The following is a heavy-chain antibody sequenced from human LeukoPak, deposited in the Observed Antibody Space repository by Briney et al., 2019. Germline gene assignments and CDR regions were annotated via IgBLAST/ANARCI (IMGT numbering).Heavy chain of an antibody. CDR1: GFTFSSYA. CDR2: ISGSGGST. V-gene: IGHV3-23*01. CDR3: AKDRTGTEAWYFDY. Sequence: GGSLRLSCAASGFTFSSYAMHWVRQAPGKGLEWVSVISGSGGSTYYADSVKGRFTISRDNSKNTLYLQMNSLRAEDTAVYYCAKDRTGTEAWYFDYWGQGTLVTVSS. J-gene: IGHJ4*02. D-gene: IGHD1-1*01.